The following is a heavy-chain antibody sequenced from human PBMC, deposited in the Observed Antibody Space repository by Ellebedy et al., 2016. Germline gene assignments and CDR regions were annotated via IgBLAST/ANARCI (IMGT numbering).Heavy chain of an antibody. CDR2: IYPGDSDT. V-gene: IGHV5-51*01. Sequence: GESLKISXKGSGSSFTSYWIGWVRQMPGKGLEWMGIIYPGDSDTRYSPSFQGQVTISADKSISTAYLQWSSLKASDTAMYYCARRIGGGLGRYYYGMDVWGQGTTVTVSS. CDR3: ARRIGGGLGRYYYGMDV. CDR1: GSSFTSYW. D-gene: IGHD3-10*01. J-gene: IGHJ6*02.